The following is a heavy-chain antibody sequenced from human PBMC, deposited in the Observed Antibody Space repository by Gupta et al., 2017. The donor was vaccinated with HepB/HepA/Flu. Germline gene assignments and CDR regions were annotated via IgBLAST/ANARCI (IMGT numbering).Heavy chain of an antibody. CDR1: GGTFSSYA. CDR3: ARDYGDTAMETYYYYGMDV. Sequence: QVQLVQSGAEVKKPGSSVKVSCKASGGTFSSYAISWVRQAPGQGLEWMGRIIPILGIANYAQKFQGRVTITADKSTSTAYMELSSLRSEDTAVYYCARDYGDTAMETYYYYGMDVWGQGTTVTVSS. V-gene: IGHV1-69*04. CDR2: IIPILGIA. D-gene: IGHD5-18*01. J-gene: IGHJ6*02.